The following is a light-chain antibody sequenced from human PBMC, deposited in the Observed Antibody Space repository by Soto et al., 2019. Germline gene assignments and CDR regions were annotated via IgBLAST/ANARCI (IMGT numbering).Light chain of an antibody. CDR1: SSDVGGYNY. V-gene: IGLV2-14*01. J-gene: IGLJ1*01. Sequence: VLTQPASVSGSPGQSITISCTGTSSDVGGYNYVSWYQQHPGKAPKLMIYEVSNRPSGVSNRFSGSKSGNTASLTISGLQAEDEAAYYCSSYTSSSPYVFGTGTKVTVL. CDR3: SSYTSSSPYV. CDR2: EVS.